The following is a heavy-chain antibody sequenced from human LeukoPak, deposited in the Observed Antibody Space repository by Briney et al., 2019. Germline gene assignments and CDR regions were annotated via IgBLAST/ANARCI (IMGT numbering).Heavy chain of an antibody. Sequence: PGGSLRLYCAASGFTFDDYARHWVRQAPGKGLEWVSGISWNSGDIGYADSVKGRFTISRDNAKNSLYLQMNSLRAEDTALYYCAKDYGSGTYPTYYYYGMDVWGQGTTVTVSS. CDR3: AKDYGSGTYPTYYYYGMDV. CDR2: ISWNSGDI. V-gene: IGHV3-9*01. D-gene: IGHD3-10*01. CDR1: GFTFDDYA. J-gene: IGHJ6*02.